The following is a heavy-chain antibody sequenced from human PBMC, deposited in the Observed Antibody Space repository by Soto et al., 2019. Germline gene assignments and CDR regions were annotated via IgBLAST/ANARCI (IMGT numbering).Heavy chain of an antibody. V-gene: IGHV4-31*03. J-gene: IGHJ6*03. CDR3: ARDLKPHYYYMDV. CDR2: IYYSGST. CDR1: GGSISSGGYY. Sequence: QVQLQESGPGLVKPSQTLSLTCTVSGGSISSGGYYWSWIRQHPGKGLEWIGYIYYSGSTYYNPSLKSRVNISVDTSKNQFSLKLSSVTAADTAVYYCARDLKPHYYYMDVWGKGTTVTVSS.